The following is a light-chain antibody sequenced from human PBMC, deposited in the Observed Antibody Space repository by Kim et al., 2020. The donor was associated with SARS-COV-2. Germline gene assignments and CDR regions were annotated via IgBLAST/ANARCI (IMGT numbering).Light chain of an antibody. CDR1: NLRNHY. CDR3: NSRGVSDDYIVV. CDR2: NQD. V-gene: IGLV3-19*01. Sequence: QTVKSTDQGTNLRNHYASWYRQKPGQAPLLVIYNQDGRPSGVPDRFSGSSSGNTASLTITGAQAEDEADYYCNSRGVSDDYIVVFGGGTKVTVL. J-gene: IGLJ2*01.